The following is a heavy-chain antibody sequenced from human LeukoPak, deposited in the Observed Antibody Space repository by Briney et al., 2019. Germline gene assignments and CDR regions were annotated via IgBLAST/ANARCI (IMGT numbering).Heavy chain of an antibody. V-gene: IGHV3-21*04. Sequence: PSETLSLTCAVYGGSFSGYYWSWIRQAPGKGLEWVSSISSSSSYIYYADSVKGRFTISRDNAKSSLYLQMNSLRAEDTAVYYCARGGAPGSYYFDYWGQGTLVTVSS. J-gene: IGHJ4*02. CDR2: ISSSSSYI. CDR3: ARGGAPGSYYFDY. CDR1: GGSFSGYY. D-gene: IGHD1-26*01.